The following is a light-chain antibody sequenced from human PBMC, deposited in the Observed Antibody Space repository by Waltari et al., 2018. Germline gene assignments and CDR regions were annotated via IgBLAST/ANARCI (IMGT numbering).Light chain of an antibody. CDR2: GAS. CDR3: QQYGSSPGT. J-gene: IGKJ1*01. V-gene: IGKV3-20*01. CDR1: QSVSSNN. Sequence: EIVLPQSPGTLSLSPGERATLSCRASQSVSSNNLAWYQHKPGQAPRLLIYGASSRPTGIPDRFSRSGSGTDFTLTISRLEPGDFAMYYCQQYGSSPGTFGQGTKVEIK.